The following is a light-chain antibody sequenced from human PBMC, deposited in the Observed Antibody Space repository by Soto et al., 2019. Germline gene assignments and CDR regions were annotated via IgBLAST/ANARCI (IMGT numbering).Light chain of an antibody. CDR3: SSYTSGSLRV. Sequence: QSALTQPASVSGSPGQSITISCTGTSSDVGGYNYVSWYQHHPGKAPKLLIHEVSYRPSGVSDRFSGSKSANTASLTISGLQAEDEADYYCSSYTSGSLRVFGTGTKVTVL. CDR1: SSDVGGYNY. J-gene: IGLJ1*01. V-gene: IGLV2-14*01. CDR2: EVS.